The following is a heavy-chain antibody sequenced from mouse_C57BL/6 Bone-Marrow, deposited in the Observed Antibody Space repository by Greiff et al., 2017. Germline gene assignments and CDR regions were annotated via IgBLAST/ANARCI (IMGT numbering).Heavy chain of an antibody. Sequence: VQLQQSGAELVRPGASVKLSCTASGFNIKDDYMHWVKQRPEQGLEWIGWIDPENGDTEYDSKFQGKGTITADTSSHTAYLQLSSLTSGDTAIYYYTSGYDEDPVDYWGQGTTLTVSS. CDR1: GFNIKDDY. CDR3: TSGYDEDPVDY. J-gene: IGHJ2*01. D-gene: IGHD2-3*01. V-gene: IGHV14-4*01. CDR2: IDPENGDT.